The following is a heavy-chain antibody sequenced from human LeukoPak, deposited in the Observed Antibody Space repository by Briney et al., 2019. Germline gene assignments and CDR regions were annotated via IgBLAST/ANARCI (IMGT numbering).Heavy chain of an antibody. J-gene: IGHJ5*02. CDR1: GYSFTSYW. Sequence: GESLKISCKGSGYSFTSYWIGWVRQMPGKGLEWMGIIYPGDSDTRYSPSFQGQVTISADKSISTAYLQWGSLKASDTAMYYCARLPYYDFWSGYSGWFDPWGQGTLVTVSS. CDR2: IYPGDSDT. CDR3: ARLPYYDFWSGYSGWFDP. D-gene: IGHD3-3*01. V-gene: IGHV5-51*01.